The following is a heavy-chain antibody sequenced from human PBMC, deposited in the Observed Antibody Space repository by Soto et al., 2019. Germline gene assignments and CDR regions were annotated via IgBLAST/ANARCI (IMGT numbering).Heavy chain of an antibody. D-gene: IGHD4-17*01. Sequence: QVQLVQSGAEVKKPGSSVKVSCKASGGTFSSYAISWVRQAPGHGLEWMGGIIPIFGTANYAQKFQGRVTITADESTSTAYMELSSLRSEDTAVYYCGFYGDDVWGTDYWGQGTLVTVSS. CDR3: GFYGDDVWGTDY. CDR1: GGTFSSYA. J-gene: IGHJ4*02. V-gene: IGHV1-69*01. CDR2: IIPIFGTA.